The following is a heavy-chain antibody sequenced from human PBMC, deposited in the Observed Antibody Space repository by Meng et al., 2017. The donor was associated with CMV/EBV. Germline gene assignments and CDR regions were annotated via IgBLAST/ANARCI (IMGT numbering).Heavy chain of an antibody. CDR2: VYYNGST. CDR3: AKDSDHRYFDY. V-gene: IGHV4-59*01. Sequence: GSLRLSCTVSGGSINTYYWNWIRQPPGKGLEWIGYVYYNGSTNYSPSLKSRVTISVDTSKNQFSLKLSSVTAEDTAVYYCAKDSDHRYFDYWGQGTLVTVSS. J-gene: IGHJ4*02. D-gene: IGHD1-14*01. CDR1: GGSINTYY.